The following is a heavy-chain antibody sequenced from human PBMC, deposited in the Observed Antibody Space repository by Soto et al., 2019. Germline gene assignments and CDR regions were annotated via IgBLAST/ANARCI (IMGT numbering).Heavy chain of an antibody. V-gene: IGHV3-30-3*01. CDR1: GFTFSSYA. CDR2: ISYDGSNT. D-gene: IGHD6-13*01. CDR3: ARAVWNSWYADYYYGMDV. J-gene: IGHJ6*02. Sequence: GGSLRLSCAASGFTFSSYAMHWVRQAPGKGLEWVAVISYDGSNTYYADSVKGRFTIARDNYKNTLYLQMNSRRAEDTAVYYCARAVWNSWYADYYYGMDVWGQGTPVTVSS.